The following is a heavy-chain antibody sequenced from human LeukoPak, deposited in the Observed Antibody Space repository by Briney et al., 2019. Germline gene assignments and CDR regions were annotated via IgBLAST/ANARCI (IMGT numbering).Heavy chain of an antibody. D-gene: IGHD6-6*01. CDR3: ARHPLPYSSSGLFDY. CDR1: GGSISSSSYY. V-gene: IGHV4-39*01. CDR2: IYYSGST. Sequence: SETLSLTCTVSGGSISSSSYYWGWIRQPPGKGLEWIGSIYYSGSTYYNPSLKSRVTISVDTSKNQFSLKLSSVTAADTAVYYCARHPLPYSSSGLFDYWGQGTLVTVSS. J-gene: IGHJ4*02.